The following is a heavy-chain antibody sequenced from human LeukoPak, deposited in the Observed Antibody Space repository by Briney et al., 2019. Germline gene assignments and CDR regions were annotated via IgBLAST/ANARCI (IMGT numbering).Heavy chain of an antibody. D-gene: IGHD6-13*01. Sequence: PSQTLSLTCTVSGGSISSGGYYWSWIRQPPGKGLEWIGYIYHSRSTNYNPTLKSRVTIAVDTSKNQFSLKLSSVTAADTAVYYCAGGYSSSWYRWFDPWGQGTLVTVSS. CDR1: GGSISSGGYY. CDR2: IYHSRST. J-gene: IGHJ5*02. CDR3: AGGYSSSWYRWFDP. V-gene: IGHV4-30-2*01.